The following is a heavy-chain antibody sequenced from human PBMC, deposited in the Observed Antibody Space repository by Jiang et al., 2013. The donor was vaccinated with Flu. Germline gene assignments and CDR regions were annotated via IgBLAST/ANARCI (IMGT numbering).Heavy chain of an antibody. CDR2: IYWDDDK. J-gene: IGHJ4*02. CDR1: VG. CDR3: AHRPLPAAGIMY. Sequence: VGVGWIRQPPGKALEWLALIYWDDDKRYSPSLKSRLTVTKDTSKNQVVLTMTNMDPVDTATYYCAHRPLPAAGIMYWGQGTLVTVSS. V-gene: IGHV2-5*02. D-gene: IGHD6-13*01.